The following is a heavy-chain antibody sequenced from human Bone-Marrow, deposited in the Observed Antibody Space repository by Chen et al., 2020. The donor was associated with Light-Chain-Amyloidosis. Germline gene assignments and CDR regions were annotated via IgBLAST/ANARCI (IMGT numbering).Heavy chain of an antibody. J-gene: IGHJ4*02. Sequence: VRLVESGGGVVRPGGSLRLSCTVSGFVFTTYGFQWVRQAPGKGLEWVSFVRFDGSDKYYADSVKVRFTISRDDSKNTLYLQMNSLRPEDTSVYYCAQLYSYGRPFKHWGQGTLVSVSS. D-gene: IGHD5-18*01. CDR1: GFVFTTYG. CDR3: AQLYSYGRPFKH. CDR2: VRFDGSDK. V-gene: IGHV3-30*02.